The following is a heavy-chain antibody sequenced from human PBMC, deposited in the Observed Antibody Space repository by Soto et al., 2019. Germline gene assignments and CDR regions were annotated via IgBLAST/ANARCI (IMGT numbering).Heavy chain of an antibody. D-gene: IGHD2-2*01. CDR1: GFSLKNYA. CDR3: ARDCSSSSCSVWRY. V-gene: IGHV3-23*01. Sequence: EVQLLESGGNLVQPGGSLRLSCAASGFSLKNYAMTWVRQAPGKGLEWVSGITGSGDKTYHADSVKGRFIISRDNSENTLYLQMNSLRAEDTALYYCARDCSSSSCSVWRYWGQGTQVTVSS. CDR2: ITGSGDKT. J-gene: IGHJ4*02.